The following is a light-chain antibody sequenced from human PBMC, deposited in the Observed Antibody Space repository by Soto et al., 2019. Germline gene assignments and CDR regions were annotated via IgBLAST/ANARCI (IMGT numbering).Light chain of an antibody. CDR1: HSVSSTY. J-gene: IGKJ5*01. Sequence: EIVLTQSPGTLSLSPGERATLSCRASHSVSSTYLAGYQQKPGQAPTLLIYGASSRATGIPDRFSGSGSGTDFTLTISRLEPEDFAVYYCQQYGRSLSITFGQGTRLEIK. V-gene: IGKV3-20*01. CDR2: GAS. CDR3: QQYGRSLSIT.